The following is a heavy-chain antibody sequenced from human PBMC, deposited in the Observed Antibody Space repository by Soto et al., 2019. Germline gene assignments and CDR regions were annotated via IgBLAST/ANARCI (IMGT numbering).Heavy chain of an antibody. CDR2: IYYSGST. J-gene: IGHJ6*02. CDR3: ARVTMVRDKVRDYYGMDV. D-gene: IGHD3-10*01. Sequence: PSETLSLTCTVSGGSISSYDWSWIRQPPGKGLEWIGYIYYSGSTNYNPSLKSRVTISVDTSKNQFSLKLSSVTSADTAVYYCARVTMVRDKVRDYYGMDVWGQGTTVT. V-gene: IGHV4-59*01. CDR1: GGSISSYD.